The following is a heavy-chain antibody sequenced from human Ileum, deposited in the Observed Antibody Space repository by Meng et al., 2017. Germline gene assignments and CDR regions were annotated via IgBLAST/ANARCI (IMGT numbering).Heavy chain of an antibody. CDR2: ISWNSGRI. V-gene: IGHV3-9*01. D-gene: IGHD1-26*01. J-gene: IGHJ4*02. CDR3: AKDGSEGDLLSNFDH. Sequence: GGSLRLSCVASGFTFNDYAIHWVRQAPGKGLEWVSGISWNSGRIAYADSVKGRFTISRDNAKNSLYLQMNSLRVEDTAIYYCAKDGSEGDLLSNFDHWGQGTLVTVSS. CDR1: GFTFNDYA.